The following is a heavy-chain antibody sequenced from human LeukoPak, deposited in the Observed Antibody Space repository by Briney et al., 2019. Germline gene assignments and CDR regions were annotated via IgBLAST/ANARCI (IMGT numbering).Heavy chain of an antibody. J-gene: IGHJ4*02. CDR1: GYTFTGYY. CDR3: AREKDYDSSGHFDY. V-gene: IGHV1-2*02. Sequence: ASVKVSCKASGYTFTGYYMHWVRQAPGQGLEWMGWINPNSGGTNYAQKFQGRVTMTGDTSISTAYMELSRLRSDDTAVYYCAREKDYDSSGHFDYWGQGTLVTVSS. D-gene: IGHD3-22*01. CDR2: INPNSGGT.